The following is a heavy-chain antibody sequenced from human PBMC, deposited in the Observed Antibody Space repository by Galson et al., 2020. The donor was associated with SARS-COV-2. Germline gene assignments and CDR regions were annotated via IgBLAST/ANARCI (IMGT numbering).Heavy chain of an antibody. Sequence: ASETLSLTCGVSGGSIDSLYWWSWVRQPPGKGLEWIGEIFHRGSTNHNASLKGRVTISVDKSNNQFSLKLSSVTAADTALYYCARAPLGVAGPHRFDSWGQGTLVTVSA. V-gene: IGHV4-4*02. CDR2: IFHRGST. J-gene: IGHJ4*02. D-gene: IGHD2-15*01. CDR3: ARAPLGVAGPHRFDS. CDR1: GGSIDSLYW.